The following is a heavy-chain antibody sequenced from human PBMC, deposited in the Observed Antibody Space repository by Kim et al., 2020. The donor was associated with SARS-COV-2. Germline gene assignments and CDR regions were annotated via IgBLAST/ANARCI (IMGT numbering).Heavy chain of an antibody. CDR2: IWYDGSNK. CDR1: GFTFSSYG. V-gene: IGHV3-33*06. D-gene: IGHD1-20*01. J-gene: IGHJ6*02. CDR3: AKRLTVYRSSRHSGGMDV. Sequence: GGSLRLSCAASGFTFSSYGMHWVRQAPGKGLEWVAVIWYDGSNKYYADSVKGRFTISRDNSKNTLYLQMNSLRAEDTAVYYCAKRLTVYRSSRHSGGMDVWGQGTTVTVSS.